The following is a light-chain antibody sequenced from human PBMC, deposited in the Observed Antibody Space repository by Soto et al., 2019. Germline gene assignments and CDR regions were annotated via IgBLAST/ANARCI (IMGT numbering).Light chain of an antibody. V-gene: IGLV6-57*02. CDR1: SGSIASYY. CDR2: EDN. J-gene: IGLJ2*01. CDR3: QSYDRSIVV. Sequence: NFMLTQPHSVSESPGKTVTISCTGSSGSIASYYVQWYQQRPGRAPTTVIYEDNQRPSGVPDRFSGSIDSSSTSASLTISGLQTEDEDDYYCQSYDRSIVVFGGGTKLTVL.